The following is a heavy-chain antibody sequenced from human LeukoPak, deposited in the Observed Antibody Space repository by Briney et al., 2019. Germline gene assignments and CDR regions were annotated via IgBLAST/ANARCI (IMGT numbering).Heavy chain of an antibody. CDR2: ISSSSSYI. CDR3: AKDFRYSGSHGDAFDI. CDR1: GFTFSSYS. D-gene: IGHD1-26*01. J-gene: IGHJ3*02. V-gene: IGHV3-21*01. Sequence: GGSLRLSCAASGFTFSSYSMNWVRQAPGKGLEWVSSISSSSSYIYYADSVKGRFTISRDNAKNSVYLQMNSLRADDTAVYYCAKDFRYSGSHGDAFDIWGQGTMVTVSS.